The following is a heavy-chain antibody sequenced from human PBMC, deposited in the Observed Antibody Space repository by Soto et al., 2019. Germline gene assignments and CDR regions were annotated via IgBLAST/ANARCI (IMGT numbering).Heavy chain of an antibody. CDR3: AKGSIEYTASVDN. J-gene: IGHJ4*02. D-gene: IGHD2-2*02. CDR1: GFSFSSYA. Sequence: EVQLLESGGGLVQPGGSLRLSCAASGFSFSSYAMVWVRQAPGKGLEWVSVISARGGSLYFADSVKGRFTISRDNSKNVLALQMTSLRADDTATYCCAKGSIEYTASVDNWGQGTLVVVSS. CDR2: ISARGGSL. V-gene: IGHV3-23*01.